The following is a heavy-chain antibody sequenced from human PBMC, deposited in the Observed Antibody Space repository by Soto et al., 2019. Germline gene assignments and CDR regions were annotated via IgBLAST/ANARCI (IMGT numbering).Heavy chain of an antibody. Sequence: ASVKVSCKASGYTFTGYYMHCVRQAPGQGLEWMGWISVKKGNTNYAQKLQGRVTMTRDTSTSTVYMELRSLRSEDTAVYFCARDRPHGLDIWAQGTMVTV. CDR2: ISVKKGNT. CDR3: ARDRPHGLDI. CDR1: GYTFTGYY. J-gene: IGHJ3*02. V-gene: IGHV1-18*04.